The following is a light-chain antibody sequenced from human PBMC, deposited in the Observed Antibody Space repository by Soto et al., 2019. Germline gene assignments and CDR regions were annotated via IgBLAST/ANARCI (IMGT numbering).Light chain of an antibody. J-gene: IGKJ1*01. CDR1: QSVSTRH. CDR2: GAF. Sequence: IVLTQSPGTLSLSPGERATLSCRASQSVSTRHLAWYQQKPGQAPRLLMYGAFIRATGIPDRISGSGSGTDFSLTISRLEPEDFAVYYCQQYGSPPWTFGQGTTVEIK. CDR3: QQYGSPPWT. V-gene: IGKV3-20*01.